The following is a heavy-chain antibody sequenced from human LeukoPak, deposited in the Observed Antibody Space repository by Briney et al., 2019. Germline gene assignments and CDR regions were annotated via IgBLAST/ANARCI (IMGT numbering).Heavy chain of an antibody. CDR3: ASHRADLSIVGALAFDY. V-gene: IGHV4-31*03. D-gene: IGHD1-26*01. J-gene: IGHJ4*02. CDR2: IYYSGST. Sequence: PSETLSLTCTVSGGSISSGGYYWSWIRQHPGKGLEWIGYIYYSGSTYYNPSLKSRVTISVDRSKNQFSLKLSSVTAADTAVYYCASHRADLSIVGALAFDYWGQGTLVTVSS. CDR1: GGSISSGGYY.